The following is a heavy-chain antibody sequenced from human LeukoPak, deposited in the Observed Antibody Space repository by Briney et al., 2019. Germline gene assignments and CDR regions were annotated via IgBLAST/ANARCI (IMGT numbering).Heavy chain of an antibody. D-gene: IGHD3-22*01. Sequence: GGSLRLSCAASGFTFSSYAMSWVRQAPGKGLEWVSAISGSGGSTNYADSVKGRFTISRDNSKNTLYLQMNSLRAEDTAVYYCAKDHYYDSSGYTFFDYWGQGTLVTVSP. CDR1: GFTFSSYA. J-gene: IGHJ4*02. CDR2: ISGSGGST. CDR3: AKDHYYDSSGYTFFDY. V-gene: IGHV3-23*01.